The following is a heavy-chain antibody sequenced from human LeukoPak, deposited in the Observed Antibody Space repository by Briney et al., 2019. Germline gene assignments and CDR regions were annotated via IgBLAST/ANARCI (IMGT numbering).Heavy chain of an antibody. J-gene: IGHJ4*02. CDR1: GFTFDDYA. V-gene: IGHV3-9*01. Sequence: SGGSLRLSCAASGFTFDDYAMHWVRQAPGKGLEWVSGISWNSGSIGYADSVKGRFTISRDNAKKSLYLQMNSLRAEDTAVYYCARAVRIGSGSYGGYFDYWGQGTLVTVSS. CDR3: ARAVRIGSGSYGGYFDY. D-gene: IGHD3-10*01. CDR2: ISWNSGSI.